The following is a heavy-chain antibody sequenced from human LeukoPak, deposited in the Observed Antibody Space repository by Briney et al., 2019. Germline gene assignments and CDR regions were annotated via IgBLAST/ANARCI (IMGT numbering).Heavy chain of an antibody. Sequence: SETLSLTCTVSGGSISSGGYYWSWIRQHPGKGLEWIGYIYYSGSTYYNPSLKSRVTLSVDTSKNQFSLKLSSVTAADTAVYYCARDQNYYGSGIAFNIWGQGTMVTVSS. CDR3: ARDQNYYGSGIAFNI. CDR1: GGSISSGGYY. D-gene: IGHD3-10*01. J-gene: IGHJ3*02. CDR2: IYYSGST. V-gene: IGHV4-31*03.